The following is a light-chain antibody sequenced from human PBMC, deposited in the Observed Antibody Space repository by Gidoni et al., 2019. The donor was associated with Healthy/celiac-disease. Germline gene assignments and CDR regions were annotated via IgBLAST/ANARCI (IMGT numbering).Light chain of an antibody. V-gene: IGKV3-20*01. CDR1: QSVSSSY. Sequence: EIVLTQSPVTLSLSPGERATLSCRASQSVSSSYLAWYQQKPGQAPRLLIYGASSRATGIPDRFSGSGSGTDFTLTISRLEPEDFAVYYCKQYGRSPLTFGGGTKVEIK. CDR2: GAS. J-gene: IGKJ4*01. CDR3: KQYGRSPLT.